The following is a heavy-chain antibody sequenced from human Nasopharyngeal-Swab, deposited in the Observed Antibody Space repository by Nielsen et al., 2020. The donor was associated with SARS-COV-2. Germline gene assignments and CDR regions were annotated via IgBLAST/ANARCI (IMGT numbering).Heavy chain of an antibody. CDR3: VKDLGTGVRFDP. CDR2: ISSNGGST. V-gene: IGHV3-64D*06. D-gene: IGHD3-10*01. CDR1: GFTFSSYA. J-gene: IGHJ5*02. Sequence: GESLQISCSASGFTFSSYAMHWVRQAPGKGLEYVSAISSNGGSTYYADSVKGRFTISRDNSKNTLYLQMSSLRAEDTAVYYCVKDLGTGVRFDPWGQGTLVTVLL.